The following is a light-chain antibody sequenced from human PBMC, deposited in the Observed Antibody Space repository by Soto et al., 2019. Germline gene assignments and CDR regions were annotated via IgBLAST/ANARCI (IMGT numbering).Light chain of an antibody. Sequence: EIVLTQFSLSLPVTPGEPASISCRSSQSLLHSDGYNYLDWYVQKPGQSPQLLIYTGSHRASGVPDRFSGSGSGTYFTLRISRGEAEDVGSYYCMQALQVPVTFGGGTRVEVK. V-gene: IGKV2-28*01. CDR3: MQALQVPVT. CDR1: QSLLHSDGYNY. J-gene: IGKJ4*01. CDR2: TGS.